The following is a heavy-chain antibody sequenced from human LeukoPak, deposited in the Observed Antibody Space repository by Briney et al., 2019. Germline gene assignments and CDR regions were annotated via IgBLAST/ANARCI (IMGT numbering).Heavy chain of an antibody. V-gene: IGHV4-38-2*02. Sequence: SETLSLTCTVSGYSISSGYYWGWIRQPPGKGLEWIGSIYHSGSTYYNPSLKSRVTISVDTSKNQFSLKLSSVTAADTAVYYCARGVQAYYYDSSGPFDYWGQGTLVTVSS. CDR2: IYHSGST. CDR1: GYSISSGYY. D-gene: IGHD3-22*01. J-gene: IGHJ4*02. CDR3: ARGVQAYYYDSSGPFDY.